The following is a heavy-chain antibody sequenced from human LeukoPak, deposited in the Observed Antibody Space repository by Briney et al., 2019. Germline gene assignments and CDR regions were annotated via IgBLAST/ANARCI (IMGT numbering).Heavy chain of an antibody. Sequence: GGSLRLSCAASGFVFSSLAMGCVRQAPGKGLEWVSVISDSGSITYYADSVKGRFTISRDNSKNTLFLQMNSLGAEDTAVYYCAKDARRTNGWYFFDYWGQGTLVTVSS. D-gene: IGHD6-19*01. CDR1: GFVFSSLA. V-gene: IGHV3-23*01. J-gene: IGHJ4*02. CDR2: ISDSGSIT. CDR3: AKDARRTNGWYFFDY.